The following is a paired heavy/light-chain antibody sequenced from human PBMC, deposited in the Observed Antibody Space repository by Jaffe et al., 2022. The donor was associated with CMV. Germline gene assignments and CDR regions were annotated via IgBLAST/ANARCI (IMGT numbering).Light chain of an antibody. CDR3: QSADSSGTYV. CDR2: KDS. J-gene: IGLJ7*01. V-gene: IGLV3-25*03. CDR1: ALPKQY. Sequence: SYELTQPPSVSVSPGQTARITCSGDALPKQYAYWYQQKPGQAPVLVIYKDSERPSGIPERFSGSSSGTTVTLTISGVQAEDEADYYCQSADSSGTYVFGGGTQLTVL.
Heavy chain of an antibody. CDR2: IKSKTDGGTT. CDR3: TTYYDFWSGYYWETGPHYYYGMDV. V-gene: IGHV3-15*01. Sequence: EVQLVESGGGLVKPGGSLRLSCAASGFTFSNAWMSWVRQAPGKGLEWVGRIKSKTDGGTTDYAAPVKGRFTISRDDSKNTLYLQMNSLKTEDTAVYYCTTYYDFWSGYYWETGPHYYYGMDVWGQGTTVTVSS. J-gene: IGHJ6*02. D-gene: IGHD3-3*01. CDR1: GFTFSNAW.